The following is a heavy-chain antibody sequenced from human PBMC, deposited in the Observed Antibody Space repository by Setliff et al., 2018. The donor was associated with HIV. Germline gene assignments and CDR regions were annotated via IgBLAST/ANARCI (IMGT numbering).Heavy chain of an antibody. V-gene: IGHV1-18*01. Sequence: ASVKVSCNASGYTFSSYGISWVRQAPGQGLEWMGYISAYKDYKNYAQKLQGRVAMTTDTSTNTAYMELRSMTSDDTAEYYCARRMAARLALEYWCQGTLVTVSS. CDR3: ARRMAARLALEY. CDR1: GYTFSSYG. J-gene: IGHJ4*02. D-gene: IGHD6-6*01. CDR2: ISAYKDYK.